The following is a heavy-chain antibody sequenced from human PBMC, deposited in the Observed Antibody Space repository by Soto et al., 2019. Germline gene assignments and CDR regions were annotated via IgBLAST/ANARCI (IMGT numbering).Heavy chain of an antibody. CDR1: GGTFSTYA. Sequence: QVQLVQSGAEVKKPESSVKVSCKAPGGTFSTYAISWVRQAPGQGLEWMGGIIPMFGTANYAQRFQDRVTITADESTNTVYMELSSLRSQHTAVYFCASGIQLWLRRINNGYSGWSQGTLVTVSS. D-gene: IGHD5-18*01. CDR2: IIPMFGTA. J-gene: IGHJ4*02. V-gene: IGHV1-69*12. CDR3: ASGIQLWLRRINNGYSG.